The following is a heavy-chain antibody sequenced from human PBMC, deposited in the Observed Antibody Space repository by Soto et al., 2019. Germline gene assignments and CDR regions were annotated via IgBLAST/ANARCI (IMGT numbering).Heavy chain of an antibody. Sequence: PSQTLSLTCAISGGSVSSNSAAWNWIRQSPSRGLEWLGRTYYRSKWYNDYAVSVKSRITINPDTSKNQFSLQLNSVTPEDTAVYYCARGYCTNGVCYSDYWGQGTLVTVSS. D-gene: IGHD2-8*01. CDR3: ARGYCTNGVCYSDY. V-gene: IGHV6-1*01. CDR1: GGSVSSNSAA. CDR2: TYYRSKWYN. J-gene: IGHJ4*02.